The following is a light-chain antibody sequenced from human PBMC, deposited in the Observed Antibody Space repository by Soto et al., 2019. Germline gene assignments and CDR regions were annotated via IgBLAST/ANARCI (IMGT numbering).Light chain of an antibody. V-gene: IGLV2-8*01. Sequence: QSALTQPPSASGSPGQSVTISCTGTSSDVGGYNFVSWYQHHPGKAPKLMIYEVSQRPSGVPDRFSGSKSGNTASLTVSGLQAEDEADYYCSSYSGNYIVLLGGGTKLTVL. J-gene: IGLJ2*01. CDR2: EVS. CDR3: SSYSGNYIVL. CDR1: SSDVGGYNF.